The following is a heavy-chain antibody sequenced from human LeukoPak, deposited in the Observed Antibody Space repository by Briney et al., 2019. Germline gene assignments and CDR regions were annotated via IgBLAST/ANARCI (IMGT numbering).Heavy chain of an antibody. D-gene: IGHD7-27*01. CDR2: ISGSGGTT. CDR3: AKDHELGMGL. J-gene: IGHJ4*02. CDR1: GLTLSSYA. Sequence: GGSLRLSCAASGLTLSSYAMSWVRQAPGKGLEWVSSISGSGGTTSYADSVKGRHTISRDNSKNSLYLQVISLRAEDTAVYYCAKDHELGMGLWGQGTLVTVSS. V-gene: IGHV3-23*01.